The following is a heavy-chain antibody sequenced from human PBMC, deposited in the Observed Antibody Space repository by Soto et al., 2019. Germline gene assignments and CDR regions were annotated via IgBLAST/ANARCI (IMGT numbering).Heavy chain of an antibody. CDR1: GGTFSSYA. CDR3: ARVVPGAEAWFGP. CDR2: IIPIFGTA. D-gene: IGHD2-2*01. Sequence: GASVKVSCKASGGTFSSYAISWVRQAPGQGLEWMGGIIPIFGTANYAQKFQGRVTITADESTTTAYMELRSLRSDDTAAYYCARVVPGAEAWFGPWGQGTLVTVSS. V-gene: IGHV1-69*13. J-gene: IGHJ5*02.